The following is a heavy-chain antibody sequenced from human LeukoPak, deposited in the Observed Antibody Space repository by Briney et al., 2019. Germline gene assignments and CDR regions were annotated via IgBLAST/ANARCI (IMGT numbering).Heavy chain of an antibody. V-gene: IGHV3-73*01. D-gene: IGHD4-17*01. Sequence: GGSLRLSCATSGFTFNGSALHSVRQASGQGLEWVGRIRSKAHRYATAYAASVKGRFTVPRDDSKNMAYLQMNSLKTEDTAIYYCTRRHYGDYVVDNWGQGTLVTVSS. CDR2: IRSKAHRYAT. CDR3: TRRHYGDYVVDN. CDR1: GFTFNGSA. J-gene: IGHJ4*02.